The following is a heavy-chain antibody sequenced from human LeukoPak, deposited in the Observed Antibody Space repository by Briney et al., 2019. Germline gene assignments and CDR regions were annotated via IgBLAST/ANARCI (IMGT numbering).Heavy chain of an antibody. CDR1: GGSISSGDYY. D-gene: IGHD2-2*01. CDR2: TYYSGST. CDR3: ARVCHYQLLFHYYYYYYYMDV. V-gene: IGHV4-30-4*08. J-gene: IGHJ6*03. Sequence: SETLSLTCTVSGGSISSGDYYWSWISQSPGKGLEWIRYTYYSGSTYYNPSLKSRVTISVDTSKNQFSLKLSSVTAADTAVYYCARVCHYQLLFHYYYYYYYMDVCGKGTTVTVSS.